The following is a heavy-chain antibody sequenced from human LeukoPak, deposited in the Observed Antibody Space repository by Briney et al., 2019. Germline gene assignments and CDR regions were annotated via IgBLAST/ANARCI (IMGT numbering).Heavy chain of an antibody. CDR1: GFTFSAYA. CDR3: ARSGSAGWFECDY. Sequence: GGSLRLSCAASGFTFSAYAMHWVRQAPGKGLEWVASILYDGSKKYYGDSVKGRFTMSRDNAKNSLYLQVSSLRAEDAAVYYCARSGSAGWFECDYWGQGTLVTVSS. D-gene: IGHD2-15*01. J-gene: IGHJ4*02. CDR2: ILYDGSKK. V-gene: IGHV3-30*03.